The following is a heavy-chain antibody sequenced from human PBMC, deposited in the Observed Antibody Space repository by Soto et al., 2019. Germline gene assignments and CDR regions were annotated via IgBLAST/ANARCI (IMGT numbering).Heavy chain of an antibody. CDR3: ARGHSMTTVTHDYYYGMDV. Sequence: SETLSLTCTVSGGSISSSGYYWGWIRQPPGKELEWIGSMFYSGNTNYNPSLKSRVTISVDTSKNQLSLKMSSVTAADTAVYYCARGHSMTTVTHDYYYGMDVWGQGTTVTVSS. CDR2: MFYSGNT. J-gene: IGHJ6*02. D-gene: IGHD4-17*01. V-gene: IGHV4-39*01. CDR1: GGSISSSGYY.